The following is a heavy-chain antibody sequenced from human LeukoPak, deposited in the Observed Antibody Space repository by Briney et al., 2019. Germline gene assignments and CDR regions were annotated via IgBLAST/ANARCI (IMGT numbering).Heavy chain of an antibody. J-gene: IGHJ3*02. CDR1: GFTLSTYI. CDR3: ARDRYSTSLDAFDI. Sequence: PGGSLRLSCAASGFTLSTYIINWVRRAPRKGLEWVSSISPSSSYIYYADSLKGRFTISRDNAKNSLYLQMNSLRAEDTAVYYCARDRYSTSLDAFDIWGQGTMVTVSS. CDR2: ISPSSSYI. D-gene: IGHD6-13*01. V-gene: IGHV3-21*01.